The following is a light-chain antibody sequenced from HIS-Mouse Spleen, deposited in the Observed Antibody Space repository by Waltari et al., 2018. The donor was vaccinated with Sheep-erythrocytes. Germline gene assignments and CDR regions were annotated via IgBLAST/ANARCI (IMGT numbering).Light chain of an antibody. V-gene: IGLV2-11*01. CDR3: CSYAGSYNHV. CDR1: SSDVGGYTY. J-gene: IGLJ1*01. CDR2: DVS. Sequence: QSALTQPRSVSGSPGQPVTISCTGTSSDVGGYTYVPWYNQHPGKAPKLMIYDVSKRPSGVPDRFSGSKSGNTASLTISGLQAEDEADYYCCSYAGSYNHVFATGTKVTVL.